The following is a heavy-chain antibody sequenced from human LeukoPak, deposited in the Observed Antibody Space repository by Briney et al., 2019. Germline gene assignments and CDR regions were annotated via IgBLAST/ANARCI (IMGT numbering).Heavy chain of an antibody. CDR1: GFTFSSYS. CDR2: ISSRSITI. Sequence: GGSLRLSCAASGFTFSSYSMNWVRQAPGKGLEWVSYISSRSITIYYADSVKGRFTISRDNAKNSLYLQMNSLRAEDTAVYYCAKCNYYYYYMDVWGKGTTATISS. J-gene: IGHJ6*03. CDR3: AKCNYYYYYMDV. V-gene: IGHV3-48*01.